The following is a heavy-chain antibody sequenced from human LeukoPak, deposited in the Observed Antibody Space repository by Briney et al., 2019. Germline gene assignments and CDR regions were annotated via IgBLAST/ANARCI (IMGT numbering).Heavy chain of an antibody. Sequence: SETLSLTCTVSGGSISSYYWSWIRQPAGKGLEWIGRIYTSGSTNCNPSLKSRVTMSVDTSKYQFSLKLSSVTAADTAVYYCARGTARGLRGHSYANVYYFDYWGQGTLVTVSS. CDR3: ARGTARGLRGHSYANVYYFDY. D-gene: IGHD5-18*01. CDR2: IYTSGST. CDR1: GGSISSYY. V-gene: IGHV4-4*07. J-gene: IGHJ4*02.